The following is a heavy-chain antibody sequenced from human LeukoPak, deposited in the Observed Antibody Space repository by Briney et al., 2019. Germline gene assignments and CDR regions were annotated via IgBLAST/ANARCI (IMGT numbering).Heavy chain of an antibody. CDR2: IYHRGST. J-gene: IGHJ4*02. Sequence: PSETLSLTCTVSGGSISSGGYYWSWIRQPPGKGLEWIGYIYHRGSTYYNPSLKSRVTISVDRSKNQFSLKLNSVTAADTAVYYCARSANNDYDFWSGYPGFDYWGQGTLVTVSS. V-gene: IGHV4-30-2*01. CDR3: ARSANNDYDFWSGYPGFDY. CDR1: GGSISSGGYY. D-gene: IGHD3-3*01.